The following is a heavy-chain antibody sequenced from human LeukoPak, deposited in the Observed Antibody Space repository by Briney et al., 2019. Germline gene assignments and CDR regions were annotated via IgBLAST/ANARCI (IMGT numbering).Heavy chain of an antibody. CDR1: GYTLTELS. CDR2: FDPEDGET. V-gene: IGHV1-24*01. D-gene: IGHD5-12*01. J-gene: IGHJ5*02. CDR3: VSTGFGGYIYSFDP. Sequence: ASVKVSCKVSGYTLTELSMHWVRQAPGKGLEWMGGFDPEDGETIYAQKFQGRVTMTEDTSTDTAYMELSSLRSEDTAVYYCVSTGFGGYIYSFDPWGQGTLVTVSS.